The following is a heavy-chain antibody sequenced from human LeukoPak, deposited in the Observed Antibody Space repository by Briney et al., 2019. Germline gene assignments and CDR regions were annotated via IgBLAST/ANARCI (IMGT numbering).Heavy chain of an antibody. V-gene: IGHV1-18*01. D-gene: IGHD2-15*01. Sequence: ASVKVSCKASGYTFTRFGISWVRQAPGQGLEWMGWISGNNDNKKYAQKFQGRLAMTTDTSTSTAYMELRSLRSDDTAMYYCAREYVGGTLGYWHQFGGYYYTMDVWGQGTTVTVSS. CDR3: AREYVGGTLGYWHQFGGYYYTMDV. CDR1: GYTFTRFG. J-gene: IGHJ6*02. CDR2: ISGNNDNK.